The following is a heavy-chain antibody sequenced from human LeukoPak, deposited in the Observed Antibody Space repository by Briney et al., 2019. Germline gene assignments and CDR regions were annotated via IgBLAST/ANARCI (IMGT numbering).Heavy chain of an antibody. CDR3: ASFITGFDY. D-gene: IGHD2-8*02. V-gene: IGHV4-34*01. CDR2: IYHSGST. CDR1: GGSFSGYY. J-gene: IGHJ4*02. Sequence: SETLSLTCAVYGGSFSGYYWSWIRQPPGKGLEWIGSIYHSGSTYYNPSLKSRVTISVDTSKNQFSLKLSSVTAADTAVYYCASFITGFDYWGQGTLVTVSS.